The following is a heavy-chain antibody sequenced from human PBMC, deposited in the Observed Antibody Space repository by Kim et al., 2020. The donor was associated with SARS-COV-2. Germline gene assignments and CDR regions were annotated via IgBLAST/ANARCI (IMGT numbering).Heavy chain of an antibody. Sequence: SETLSLTCAVYGGSFSGYYWSWIRQPPGKGLEWIGEINHSGSTNYNPSLKSRVTISVDTSKNQFSLKLSSVTAADTAVYYCARGVSMVGYSSSSAGDYFDYWGQGTLVTVSS. CDR3: ARGVSMVGYSSSSAGDYFDY. CDR1: GGSFSGYY. D-gene: IGHD6-6*01. V-gene: IGHV4-34*01. CDR2: INHSGST. J-gene: IGHJ4*02.